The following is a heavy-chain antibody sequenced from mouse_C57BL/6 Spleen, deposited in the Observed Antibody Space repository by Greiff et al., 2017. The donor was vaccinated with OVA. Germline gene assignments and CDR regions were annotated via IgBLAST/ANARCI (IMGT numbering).Heavy chain of an antibody. CDR2: IWSDGST. CDR1: GFSLTSYG. V-gene: IGHV2-6*03. CDR3: SRRNCEYSPFDY. D-gene: IGHD2-1*01. J-gene: IGHJ2*01. Sequence: QVQLKQSGPGLVAPSQSLSITCTVSGFSLTSYGVHWVRQPPGKGLEWLVVIWSDGSTTYYTALISRLGICNDNSTSQAFLKMISHQTDDTAMYYCSRRNCEYSPFDYWGQGTTLTVSS.